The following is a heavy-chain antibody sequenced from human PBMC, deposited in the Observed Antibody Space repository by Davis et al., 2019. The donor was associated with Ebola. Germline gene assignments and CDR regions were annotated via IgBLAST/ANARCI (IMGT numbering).Heavy chain of an antibody. CDR2: ISFDGSNK. CDR3: AREPVTTLDY. Sequence: GESLKISCAASGFILNGHGMHWVRQAPGKGLEWVAVISFDGSNKYYADSVKGRFTISRDNAKNSLYLQMNSLRDEDTAVYYCAREPVTTLDYWGQGTLVTVSS. J-gene: IGHJ4*02. D-gene: IGHD4-17*01. CDR1: GFILNGHG. V-gene: IGHV3-30*03.